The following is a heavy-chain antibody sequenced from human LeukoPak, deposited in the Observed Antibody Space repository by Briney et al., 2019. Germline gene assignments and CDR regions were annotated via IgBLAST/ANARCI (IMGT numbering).Heavy chain of an antibody. J-gene: IGHJ4*02. CDR1: GFTFSSYA. CDR3: AKYLSNYDGFDY. D-gene: IGHD4-4*01. CDR2: ISGSGGST. V-gene: IGHV3-23*01. Sequence: GGSLRLSCAASGFTFSSYAMSWVRQAPGKGLEWVSAISGSGGSTYYADSVKGRFTISRDNSKNALYLQMNSLRAEDTAVYYCAKYLSNYDGFDYWGQGTLVTASS.